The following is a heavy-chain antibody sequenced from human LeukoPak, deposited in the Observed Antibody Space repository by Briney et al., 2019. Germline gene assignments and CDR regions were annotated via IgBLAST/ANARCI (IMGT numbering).Heavy chain of an antibody. J-gene: IGHJ6*02. CDR1: GYTFTGYY. D-gene: IGHD6-13*01. Sequence: GASVKVSCKASGYTFTGYYMHWVRQAPGQGLEWMGWINPNSGGTNYAQKFQGRVTMTRDTSISTAYMELSRLRSDDTAVYYCARDRGYHSSWYYYNIHGLYGGMDVWGQGTTVTVSS. CDR3: ARDRGYHSSWYYYNIHGLYGGMDV. V-gene: IGHV1-2*02. CDR2: INPNSGGT.